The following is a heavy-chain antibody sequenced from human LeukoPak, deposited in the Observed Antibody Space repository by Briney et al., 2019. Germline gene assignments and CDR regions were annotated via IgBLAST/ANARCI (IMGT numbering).Heavy chain of an antibody. J-gene: IGHJ5*02. V-gene: IGHV3-66*01. CDR3: AKDGREQRP. CDR1: GFTVSTNY. D-gene: IGHD6-25*01. CDR2: IYSGGGT. Sequence: GGSLRLSCAASGFTVSTNYMSWVRQAPGKGLEWVSLIYSGGGTYYADSVKGRFTISRDNSRNTLSLQMNSLRVDDTAVYYCAKDGREQRPWGQGTLVTVSS.